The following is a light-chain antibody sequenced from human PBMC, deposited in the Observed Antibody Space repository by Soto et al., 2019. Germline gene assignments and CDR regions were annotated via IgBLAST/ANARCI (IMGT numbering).Light chain of an antibody. CDR2: EVS. CDR3: ATYTTSGTQV. CDR1: SSDVGGYNY. V-gene: IGLV2-14*01. J-gene: IGLJ2*01. Sequence: QSALTQPASVSGSPGQSITISCTGTSSDVGGYNYVSWYQQHPGKAPKLMIYEVSNRPSGVSPRFSASKSGNTASLTVSGLQAEDEADYYCATYTTSGTQVFGGGTKLTVL.